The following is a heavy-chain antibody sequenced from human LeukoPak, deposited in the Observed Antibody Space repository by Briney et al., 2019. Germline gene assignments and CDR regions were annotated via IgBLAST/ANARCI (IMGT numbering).Heavy chain of an antibody. CDR3: ARKSAYGVYYFDY. J-gene: IGHJ4*02. CDR2: INPNSGGT. CDR1: GYTFTGYY. V-gene: IGHV1-2*06. Sequence: EASVKVSCKASGYTFTGYYMHWVRQAPGQGLEWMGRINPNSGGTNYAQKFQGRVTMTRDTSISTAYMELSRLRSDDTAVYYCARKSAYGVYYFDYWGQGTLVTVSS. D-gene: IGHD3-3*01.